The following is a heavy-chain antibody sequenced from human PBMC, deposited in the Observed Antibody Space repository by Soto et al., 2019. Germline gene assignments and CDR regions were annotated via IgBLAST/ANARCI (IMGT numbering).Heavy chain of an antibody. V-gene: IGHV4-59*08. D-gene: IGHD3-10*01. CDR1: GGSISTYC. Sequence: SETLSLTCTVSGGSISTYCWSWIRQSPGKGLEWIGYIYYSGSTTYNPSLKSRVTISVDTSKNQFSLKLRSVTAADTAVYYCVRRFTIAWFDPWGQGTLVTVSS. J-gene: IGHJ5*02. CDR3: VRRFTIAWFDP. CDR2: IYYSGST.